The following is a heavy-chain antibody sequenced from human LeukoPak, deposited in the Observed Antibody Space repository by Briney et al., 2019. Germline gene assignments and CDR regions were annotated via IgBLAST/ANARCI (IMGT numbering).Heavy chain of an antibody. V-gene: IGHV3-20*04. Sequence: GGSLRLSCAASGFDFDDYGMSWVRQAPGKGLEWVSGINWSGGSTGYGDSVKGRFTISRDNSKNTLYLQMNSLRAEDTAVYYCAKDGITMTNFDYWGQGTLVTVSS. D-gene: IGHD3-22*01. CDR2: INWSGGST. CDR1: GFDFDDYG. CDR3: AKDGITMTNFDY. J-gene: IGHJ4*02.